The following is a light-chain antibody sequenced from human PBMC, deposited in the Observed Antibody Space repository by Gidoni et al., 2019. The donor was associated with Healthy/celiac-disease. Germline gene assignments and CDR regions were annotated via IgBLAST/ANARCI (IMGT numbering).Light chain of an antibody. CDR1: QGISSY. CDR3: QQLNSYPGT. Sequence: PFTSSPSSLSASVRYRVTITCRASQGISSYLAWYQQKPGKAPKLLIYAAATLKSGVPSRVSGSGSGTDFTLTKSSLQTEDVATYDCQQLNSYPGTFGQGTRLEIK. V-gene: IGKV1-9*01. CDR2: AAA. J-gene: IGKJ5*01.